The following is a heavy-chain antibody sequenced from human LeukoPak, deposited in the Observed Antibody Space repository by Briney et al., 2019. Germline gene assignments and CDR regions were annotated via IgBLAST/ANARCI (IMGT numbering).Heavy chain of an antibody. D-gene: IGHD3-3*01. V-gene: IGHV3-11*04. J-gene: IGHJ4*02. Sequence: GGSLRLSCAASGFTFSDYYMSWIRQGPGKGREWVSYISSSGSTMYYADSVKGRFTISRDNAKNSLYLQMNSLRADDTAVYYCANFWSGYSPFDYWGQGTLVTVSS. CDR1: GFTFSDYY. CDR2: ISSSGSTM. CDR3: ANFWSGYSPFDY.